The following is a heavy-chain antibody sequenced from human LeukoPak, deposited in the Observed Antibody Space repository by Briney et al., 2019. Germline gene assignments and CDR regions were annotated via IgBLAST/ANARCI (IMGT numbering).Heavy chain of an antibody. J-gene: IGHJ3*02. Sequence: GGSLRLSCAASGFTVSTNYMTWVRQAPGKGLEWVSIIYSGGSTYYTDSVKGRFTISRDNSKNTLYLQMNSLRAEDTAVYYCAREVLYSFDIWGQGTMVTASS. V-gene: IGHV3-53*01. CDR1: GFTVSTNY. D-gene: IGHD2-21*01. CDR3: AREVLYSFDI. CDR2: IYSGGST.